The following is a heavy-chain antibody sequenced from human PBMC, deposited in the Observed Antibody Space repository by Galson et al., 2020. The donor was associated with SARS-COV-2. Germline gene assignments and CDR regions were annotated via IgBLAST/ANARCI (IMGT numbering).Heavy chain of an antibody. J-gene: IGHJ4*02. CDR1: GYTFTSYG. CDR2: ISAYNGNT. Sequence: ASVKVSCKASGYTFTSYGISWVRQAPGQGLEWMGWISAYNGNTNYAQKLQGRVTMTTDTSTSTAYMELRSLRSDDTAVYYCARADSHYYSNYPGDDYWGQGTLVTVSS. V-gene: IGHV1-18*01. CDR3: ARADSHYYSNYPGDDY. D-gene: IGHD4-4*01.